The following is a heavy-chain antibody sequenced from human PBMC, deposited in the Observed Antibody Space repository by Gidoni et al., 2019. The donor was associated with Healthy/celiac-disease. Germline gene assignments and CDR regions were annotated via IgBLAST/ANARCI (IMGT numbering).Heavy chain of an antibody. CDR3: ARDSSGWPSPISHDY. CDR2: ISISSIYI. V-gene: IGHV3-21*01. CDR1: GFTCSSYS. D-gene: IGHD6-19*01. J-gene: IGHJ4*02. Sequence: EVQLVESWGGLVKPGGSLRLSCAAAGFTCSSYSMNWVGQAPGKGLEWVSSISISSIYISYADSVKGRFTISRDNAKNSLYLQMNSLRAEDTAVYYCARDSSGWPSPISHDYWGQGTLVTVSS.